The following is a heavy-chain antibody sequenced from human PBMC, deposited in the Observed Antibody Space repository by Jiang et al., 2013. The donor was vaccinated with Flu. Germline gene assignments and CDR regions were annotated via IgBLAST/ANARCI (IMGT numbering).Heavy chain of an antibody. J-gene: IGHJ4*02. CDR1: GGSISSGGHY. CDR2: FHSGGNI. V-gene: IGHV4-39*01. Sequence: LLKPSETLSLTCTVSGGSISSGGHYWGWIRQPPGKGLEWTGSFHSGGNIFYNPSLQSRVTVSADTSKNQFSLRLTYVTAADTAVYYCARHQGESYGYLVVDYWGQGILVTVSS. CDR3: ARHQGESYGYLVVDY. D-gene: IGHD3-16*01.